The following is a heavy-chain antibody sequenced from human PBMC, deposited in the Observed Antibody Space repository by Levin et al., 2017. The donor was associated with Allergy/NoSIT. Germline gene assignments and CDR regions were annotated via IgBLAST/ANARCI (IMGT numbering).Heavy chain of an antibody. Sequence: GGSLRLSCAASGFTFSNAWMSWVRQAPGKGLEWVGRVKSKTDGGTTDYAAPVKGRFTVSRDDSKNMLYLQMNILRNEDTAVYYCTTDFRPPNSGSVPWGQGTLVTVSS. CDR2: VKSKTDGGTT. CDR1: GFTFSNAW. J-gene: IGHJ5*02. V-gene: IGHV3-15*01. D-gene: IGHD1-26*01. CDR3: TTDFRPPNSGSVP.